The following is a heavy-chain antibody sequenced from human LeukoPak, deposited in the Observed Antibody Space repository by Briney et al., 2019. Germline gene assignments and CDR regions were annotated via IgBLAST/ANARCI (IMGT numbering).Heavy chain of an antibody. CDR1: GFTVSSNY. Sequence: GGSLRLSCAASGFTVSSNYMSWVRQAPGKGLEWVSVIYSGGSTYCADSVKGRFTISRDNSKNTLYLQMNSLRAEDTAVYYCARDALSHFDYWGQGTLVTVSS. CDR2: IYSGGST. J-gene: IGHJ4*02. CDR3: ARDALSHFDY. V-gene: IGHV3-53*01. D-gene: IGHD3-16*01.